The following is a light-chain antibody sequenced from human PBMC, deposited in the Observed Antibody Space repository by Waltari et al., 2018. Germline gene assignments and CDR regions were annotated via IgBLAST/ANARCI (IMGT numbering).Light chain of an antibody. J-gene: IGKJ2*01. CDR1: QRVSSSY. CDR3: QQYDSSPYT. V-gene: IGKV3-20*01. Sequence: IVLTQSPGTLSLSQGERATLSCRASQRVSSSYLAWYQQKSGQAPRLLIYGASSRATGIPDRFSGSGSGTDFSLIISRLEPEDFAVYYCQQYDSSPYTFGQGTMLEIK. CDR2: GAS.